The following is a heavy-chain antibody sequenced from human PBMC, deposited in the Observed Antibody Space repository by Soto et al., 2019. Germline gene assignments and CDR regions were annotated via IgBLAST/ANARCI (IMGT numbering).Heavy chain of an antibody. V-gene: IGHV3-23*01. CDR3: AKDPRYGDSLNYYYYYMDV. J-gene: IGHJ6*03. Sequence: GGSLGLSCAASGFTFSKYAMTWARQAPGKGLEWVSSISSSGDSTYYADSVKGQFTISRDNSKNTLYLQMNSLRAEDTALYYCAKDPRYGDSLNYYYYYMDVWGKGTSVTVSS. CDR2: ISSSGDST. D-gene: IGHD4-17*01. CDR1: GFTFSKYA.